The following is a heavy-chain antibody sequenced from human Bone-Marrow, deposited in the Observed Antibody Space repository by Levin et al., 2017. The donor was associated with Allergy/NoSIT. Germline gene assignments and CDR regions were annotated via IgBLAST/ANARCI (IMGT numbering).Heavy chain of an antibody. CDR1: GFTFSSYS. V-gene: IGHV3-48*02. Sequence: PWASVKVSCAASGFTFSSYSMNWVRQAPGKGLEWVSYISSSSSTIYYADSVKGRFTISRDNAKNSLYLQMNSLRDEDTAVYYCAREGERGYDSGFDYWGQGTLVTVSS. J-gene: IGHJ4*02. D-gene: IGHD5-12*01. CDR3: AREGERGYDSGFDY. CDR2: ISSSSSTI.